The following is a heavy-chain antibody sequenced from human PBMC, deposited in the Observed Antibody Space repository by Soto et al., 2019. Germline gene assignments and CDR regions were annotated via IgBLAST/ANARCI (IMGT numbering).Heavy chain of an antibody. D-gene: IGHD6-19*01. V-gene: IGHV3-48*02. J-gene: IGHJ6*02. CDR3: ARERSGWLPYYYYYGMDV. CDR2: ISSSSSTI. CDR1: GFTFSSYS. Sequence: EVQLVESGGGLVQPGGSLRLSCAASGFTFSSYSMNWVRQAPGKGLEWVSYISSSSSTIYYADSVKGRFTISRDNAKNSLYLQMNSLRDEHTAVYYCARERSGWLPYYYYYGMDVWGQGTTVTVSS.